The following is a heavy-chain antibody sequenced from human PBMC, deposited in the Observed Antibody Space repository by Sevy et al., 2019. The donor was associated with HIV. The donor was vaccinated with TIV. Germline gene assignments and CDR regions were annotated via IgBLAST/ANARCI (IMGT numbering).Heavy chain of an antibody. J-gene: IGHJ3*02. CDR2: INPNSGGT. CDR1: GYTFTGYY. Sequence: ASVKVSCKASGYTFTGYYMHWVRQAPGQGLEWMGWINPNSGGTNYAQKFQGRVTMTRDTSISTAYMELSRLRSDDTAVYYCASTRYYYDSSGDSAFDIWGQGTMVTVSS. D-gene: IGHD3-22*01. CDR3: ASTRYYYDSSGDSAFDI. V-gene: IGHV1-2*02.